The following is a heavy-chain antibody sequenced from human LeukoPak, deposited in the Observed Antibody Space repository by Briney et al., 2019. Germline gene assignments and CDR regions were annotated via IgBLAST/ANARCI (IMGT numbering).Heavy chain of an antibody. J-gene: IGHJ4*02. CDR3: ARVPPVVVTAIRDY. CDR1: GYTFTGYY. Sequence: ASVKVPCKASGYTFTGYYMHWVRQAPGQGLEWMGWINPNSGGTNYAQKFQGWVTMTRDTSISTAYMELRSLRSDDTAVYYCARVPPVVVTAIRDYWGQGTLVTVSS. D-gene: IGHD2-21*02. V-gene: IGHV1-2*04. CDR2: INPNSGGT.